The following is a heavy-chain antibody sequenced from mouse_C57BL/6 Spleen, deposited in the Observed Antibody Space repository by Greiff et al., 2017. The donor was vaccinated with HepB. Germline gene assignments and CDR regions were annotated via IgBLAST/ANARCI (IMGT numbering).Heavy chain of an antibody. CDR1: GYTFTSYD. J-gene: IGHJ4*01. V-gene: IGHV1-85*01. Sequence: QVQLKQSGPELVKPGASVKLSCKASGYTFTSYDINWVKQRPGQGLEWIGWIYPRDGSTKYNEKFKGKATLTVDTSSSTAYMELHSLTSEDSAVYFCASYDYDYAMDYWGQGTSVTVSS. D-gene: IGHD2-4*01. CDR2: IYPRDGST. CDR3: ASYDYDYAMDY.